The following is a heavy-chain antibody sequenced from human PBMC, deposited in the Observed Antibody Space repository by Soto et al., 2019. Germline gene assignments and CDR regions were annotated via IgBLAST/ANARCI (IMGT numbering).Heavy chain of an antibody. V-gene: IGHV3-30-3*01. CDR2: ISYDGSNK. Sequence: QVQLVESGGGVVQPGRSLRLSCAASGFTFSSYAMHWVRQAPGKGLEWVAVISYDGSNKYYADSVKGRFTFSRDNSKNTLYLQMNSLRAEDTAVYYCAREGVGATSINFDYLGQGTLVTVSS. CDR1: GFTFSSYA. D-gene: IGHD1-26*01. J-gene: IGHJ4*02. CDR3: AREGVGATSINFDY.